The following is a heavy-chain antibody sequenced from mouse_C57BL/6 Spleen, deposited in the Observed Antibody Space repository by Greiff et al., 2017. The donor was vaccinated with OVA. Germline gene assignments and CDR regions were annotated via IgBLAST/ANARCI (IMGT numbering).Heavy chain of an antibody. J-gene: IGHJ4*01. D-gene: IGHD1-1*01. Sequence: EVKLLESGGGLVNPGGSLKLSCAASGFTFSDYGMHWVRQAPEKGLEWVAYISSGSSTIYYADTVKGRFTISRDNAKNTLFLQMTSLRSEDTAMYYCARRYYGSSHAMDYWGQGTSVTVSS. V-gene: IGHV5-17*01. CDR2: ISSGSSTI. CDR3: ARRYYGSSHAMDY. CDR1: GFTFSDYG.